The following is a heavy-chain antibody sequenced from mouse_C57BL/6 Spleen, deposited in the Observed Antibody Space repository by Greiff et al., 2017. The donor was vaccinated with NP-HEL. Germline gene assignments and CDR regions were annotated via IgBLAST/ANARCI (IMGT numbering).Heavy chain of an antibody. Sequence: QVQLQQPGAELVRPGSSVKLSCKASGYTFTSYWMHWVKQRPIQGLEWIGNIDPSDSETHYNQKFKDKATLTVDKSSSTAYMQLSSLTSEDSAVYYCARGDYYGSSGWFAYWGQGTLVTVSA. J-gene: IGHJ3*01. V-gene: IGHV1-52*01. CDR2: IDPSDSET. CDR1: GYTFTSYW. CDR3: ARGDYYGSSGWFAY. D-gene: IGHD1-1*01.